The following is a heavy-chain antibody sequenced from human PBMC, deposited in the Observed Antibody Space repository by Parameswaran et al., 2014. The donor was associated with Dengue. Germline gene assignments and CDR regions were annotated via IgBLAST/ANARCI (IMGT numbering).Heavy chain of an antibody. J-gene: IGHJ6*02. D-gene: IGHD3-3*01. Sequence: VRQMPGKGLEWMGVIIPSFGTANHAQKFQGRVTITADKSTSTAYMQLSSLRSEDTGVYYCARGEWLLSGGGYYYYAMDVWGQGTTVTVSS. V-gene: IGHV1-69*06. CDR2: IIPSFGTA. CDR3: ARGEWLLSGGGYYYYAMDV.